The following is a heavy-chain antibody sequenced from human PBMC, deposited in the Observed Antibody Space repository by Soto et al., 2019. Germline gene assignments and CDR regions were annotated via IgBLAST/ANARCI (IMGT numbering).Heavy chain of an antibody. CDR2: IYYSGIT. D-gene: IGHD2-2*01. Sequence: SETLSLTCTVSGGSISSGGYYWSWIRQHPGKGLEWIGYIYYSGITYYNPSLKSRVTISVDTSKNQFSLKLSSVTAADTDVYYCARYCSSTSCYLGHYGMDVWGQGTTVTVSS. CDR1: GGSISSGGYY. V-gene: IGHV4-31*03. CDR3: ARYCSSTSCYLGHYGMDV. J-gene: IGHJ6*02.